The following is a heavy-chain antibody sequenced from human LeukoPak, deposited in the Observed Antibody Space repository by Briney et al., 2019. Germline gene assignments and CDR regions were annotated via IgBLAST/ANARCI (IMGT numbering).Heavy chain of an antibody. J-gene: IGHJ4*02. CDR1: GFTFSNAW. V-gene: IGHV3-15*01. D-gene: IGHD3-16*02. CDR3: TARYDYVWGSYPPNFDY. Sequence: GGSLRLSCGASGFTFSNAWVSWVRQAPGEGLEWVGGIKSKSDGGTTDYAAPVRGSFSISRDDSKNTRHLQMHSLKTAETAVYYCTARYDYVWGSYPPNFDYWGQGTLVTVSS. CDR2: IKSKSDGGTT.